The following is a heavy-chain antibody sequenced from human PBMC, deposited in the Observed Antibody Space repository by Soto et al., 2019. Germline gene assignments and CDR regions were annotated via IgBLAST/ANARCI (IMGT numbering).Heavy chain of an antibody. CDR3: ARHAYDFWSGYSRGYYYYGMDV. V-gene: IGHV5-51*01. CDR1: GYSFTSYW. D-gene: IGHD3-3*01. CDR2: IYPGDSDT. J-gene: IGHJ6*02. Sequence: GESLKISCKGSGYSFTSYWIGWVRQVPGKGLEWMGIIYPGDSDTRYSPSFQGQVTISADKSISTAYLQWSSLKASDTAMYYCARHAYDFWSGYSRGYYYYGMDVWGQGTTVTVSS.